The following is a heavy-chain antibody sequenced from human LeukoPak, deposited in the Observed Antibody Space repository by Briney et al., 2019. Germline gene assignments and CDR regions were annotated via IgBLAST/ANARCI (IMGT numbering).Heavy chain of an antibody. CDR3: ARVGSYCTNGVCYTTFDY. V-gene: IGHV4-59*06. Sequence: SETLSLTCTVSGGSISSYYWSWIRQHPGKGLEWIGYIYYSGSTYYNPSLKSRVTISVDTSKNQFSLKLSSVTAADTAVYYCARVGSYCTNGVCYTTFDYWGQGTLVTVSS. CDR2: IYYSGST. D-gene: IGHD2-8*01. CDR1: GGSISSYY. J-gene: IGHJ4*02.